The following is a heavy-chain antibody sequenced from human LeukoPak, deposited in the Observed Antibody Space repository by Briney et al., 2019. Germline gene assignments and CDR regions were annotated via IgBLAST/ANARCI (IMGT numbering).Heavy chain of an antibody. V-gene: IGHV3-30*18. J-gene: IGHJ2*01. CDR1: GFTFSGYG. D-gene: IGHD4-23*01. CDR3: AKEPSTVAGGWHFDL. Sequence: GGSLSLSCAASGFTFSGYGMHWVRQAPGKGLEWVAVISYDGSVQYYADSVKGRFTISRDNSKNTLNLQMNSLRAEDTAVYYCAKEPSTVAGGWHFDLWGRGTLVTVSS. CDR2: ISYDGSVQ.